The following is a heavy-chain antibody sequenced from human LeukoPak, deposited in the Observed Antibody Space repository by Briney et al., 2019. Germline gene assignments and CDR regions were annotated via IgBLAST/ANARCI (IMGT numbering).Heavy chain of an antibody. Sequence: SETLSLTCAVCGGSFSGYYWSWIRQPPGKGLEWIGEINHSGSTNYNPSLKSRVTISVDTSKNQFSLKLSSVTAADTAVYYCARGVGTYCSSTSCYHMDVWGKGTTVTVSS. J-gene: IGHJ6*03. CDR2: INHSGST. V-gene: IGHV4-34*01. CDR3: ARGVGTYCSSTSCYHMDV. D-gene: IGHD2-2*01. CDR1: GGSFSGYY.